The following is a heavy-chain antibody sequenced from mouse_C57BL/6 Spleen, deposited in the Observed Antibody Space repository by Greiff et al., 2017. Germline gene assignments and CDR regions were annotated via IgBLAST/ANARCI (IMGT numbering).Heavy chain of an antibody. CDR3: ARSRNDYEGWYFDV. CDR2: INPSTGGT. V-gene: IGHV1-42*01. Sequence: VQLKESGPELVKPGASVKISCKASGYSFTGYYMNWVKQSPEKSLEWIGEINPSTGGTTYNQKFKAKATLTVDKSSSTAYMQLKSLTSEDSAVYYCARSRNDYEGWYFDVWGTGTTVTVSS. J-gene: IGHJ1*03. D-gene: IGHD2-4*01. CDR1: GYSFTGYY.